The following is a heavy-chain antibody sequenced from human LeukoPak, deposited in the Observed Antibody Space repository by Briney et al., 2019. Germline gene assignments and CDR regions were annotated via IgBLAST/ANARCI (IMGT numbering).Heavy chain of an antibody. V-gene: IGHV4-39*01. CDR1: GGSVNTKLYY. CDR2: FYYGDST. CDR3: ARVPTSYYGSGSSARFYYYYIDV. D-gene: IGHD3-10*01. J-gene: IGHJ6*03. Sequence: PSQTLSLTCTVSGGSVNTKLYYWAWLRQPPGKGLEWIGNFYYGDSTYYNPSLESRATISEDASQNQFFLKLNSVTAADTALYYCARVPTSYYGSGSSARFYYYYIDVWGRGTSVTVSS.